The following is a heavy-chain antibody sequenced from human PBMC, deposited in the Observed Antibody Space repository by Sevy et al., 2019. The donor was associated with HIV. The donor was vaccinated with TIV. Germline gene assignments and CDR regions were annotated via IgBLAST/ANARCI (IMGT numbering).Heavy chain of an antibody. D-gene: IGHD3-22*01. CDR3: AKHCSHYFDNSGYGEAFDI. CDR1: GASISSTIYY. J-gene: IGHJ3*02. V-gene: IGHV4-39*01. Sequence: SETLSLTCSVSGASISSTIYYWAWIRQSPGKGLEWFGSIHNSGSTYYNLSLKSRVTISVDTSKNQFSLKMNSVTAADTAVYYCAKHCSHYFDNSGYGEAFDIWGQGTKVTVSS. CDR2: IHNSGST.